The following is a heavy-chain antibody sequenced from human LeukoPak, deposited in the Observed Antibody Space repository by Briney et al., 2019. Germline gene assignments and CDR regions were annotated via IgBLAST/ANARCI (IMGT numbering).Heavy chain of an antibody. CDR3: ASYRNYGSGSGVYYFDY. CDR2: ISSSGSTI. Sequence: PGGSLRLSCAASGFTFSSYEMSWVRQAPGKGLEWVSYISSSGSTIYYADSVKGRFTISRDNAKNSLYLQMNSLRAEDTAVYYCASYRNYGSGSGVYYFDYWGQGTLVTVSS. D-gene: IGHD3-10*01. CDR1: GFTFSSYE. J-gene: IGHJ4*02. V-gene: IGHV3-48*03.